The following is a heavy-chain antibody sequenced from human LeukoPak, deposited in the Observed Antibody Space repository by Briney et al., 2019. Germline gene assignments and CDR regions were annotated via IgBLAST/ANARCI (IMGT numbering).Heavy chain of an antibody. CDR3: ARIPSRDYGSGTD. CDR2: INSDGSST. Sequence: GGSLRLSCAASGFTFSSYWMLWFRQPPGKGLVWVSRINSDGSSTIYADSVKGRFTISRDNARNTLYLQMSSLRAEDTAVYYCARIPSRDYGSGTDWGLGTLVTVSS. CDR1: GFTFSSYW. D-gene: IGHD3-10*01. V-gene: IGHV3-74*01. J-gene: IGHJ4*02.